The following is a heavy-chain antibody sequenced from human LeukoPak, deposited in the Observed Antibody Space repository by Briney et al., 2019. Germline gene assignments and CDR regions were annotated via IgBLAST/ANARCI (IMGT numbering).Heavy chain of an antibody. CDR2: IYYSGST. D-gene: IGHD6-19*01. J-gene: IGHJ4*02. Sequence: SETLSLTCTVSGGSISSDNYYWGWIRQPPGKGLEWIGSIYYSGSTYYNPSLKSRVTISVDTSKNQISLKLSSVTAADTAVYYCASPPAGLGGYFHYWGQGTLVTVSS. V-gene: IGHV4-39*01. CDR1: GGSISSDNYY. CDR3: ASPPAGLGGYFHY.